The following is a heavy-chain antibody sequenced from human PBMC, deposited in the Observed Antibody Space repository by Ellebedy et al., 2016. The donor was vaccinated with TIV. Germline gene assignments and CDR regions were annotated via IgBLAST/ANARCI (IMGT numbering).Heavy chain of an antibody. D-gene: IGHD2-2*01. V-gene: IGHV5-51*01. CDR1: GYTFSTYW. CDR2: IYPGDSDF. Sequence: GESLKISCRGSGYTFSTYWIAWVRQMPGKGPEWMGVIYPGDSDFRYSPSFQGQVTISADKSISAAYLQWSSLKASDTAMYYYARMGAEVPGKRSGTHYFDFWGQGTLVTVSS. CDR3: ARMGAEVPGKRSGTHYFDF. J-gene: IGHJ4*02.